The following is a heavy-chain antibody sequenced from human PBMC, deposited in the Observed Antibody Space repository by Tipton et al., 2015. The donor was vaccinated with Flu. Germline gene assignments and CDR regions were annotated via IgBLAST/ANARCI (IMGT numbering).Heavy chain of an antibody. J-gene: IGHJ4*02. D-gene: IGHD4-23*01. V-gene: IGHV3-43D*04. CDR1: GITLSTFA. CDR2: VGYDGRST. CDR3: VKSQIMGTPNQPEFDS. Sequence: SLRLSCATSGITLSTFAMSWVRQAPGKGLEWVALVGYDGRSTDYAESVKGRFTISRDNSKDSLYLQMNSLGTEDGAVYYCVKSQIMGTPNQPEFDSWGQGTVVTVSS.